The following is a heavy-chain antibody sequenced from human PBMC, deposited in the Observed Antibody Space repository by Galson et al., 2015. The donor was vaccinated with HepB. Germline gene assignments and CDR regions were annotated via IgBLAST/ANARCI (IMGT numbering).Heavy chain of an antibody. J-gene: IGHJ3*01. CDR2: ISGSGGST. D-gene: IGHD3-10*01. V-gene: IGHV3-23*01. Sequence: SLRLSCAASGFTFSSYAMSWVRQAPGKGLEWVSGISGSGGSTYYADSVKGRFTFSRDNSKNTLYLQMKSLRAEDTAVYYCAKGELQASGEYLYSNAFHLWGQGTMVTVSS. CDR1: GFTFSSYA. CDR3: AKGELQASGEYLYSNAFHL.